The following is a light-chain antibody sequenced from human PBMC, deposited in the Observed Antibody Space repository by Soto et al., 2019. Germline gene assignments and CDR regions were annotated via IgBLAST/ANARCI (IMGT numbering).Light chain of an antibody. CDR1: QSVSSF. Sequence: DIVLTQSPATLSLSPGERATLTCRASQSVSSFLAWYQQKPGQAPRLLIYGASIRATGISARFSGSGSGTDFTLTISSLEPEDFAVYYCQQRSNWPPWTFGQGTKVEIK. CDR2: GAS. V-gene: IGKV3-11*01. J-gene: IGKJ1*01. CDR3: QQRSNWPPWT.